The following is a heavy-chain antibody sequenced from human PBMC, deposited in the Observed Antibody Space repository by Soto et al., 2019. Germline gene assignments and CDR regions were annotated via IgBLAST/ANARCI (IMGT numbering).Heavy chain of an antibody. D-gene: IGHD2-2*02. CDR2: IYYRGST. CDR1: GGSVTSTTYY. CDR3: TIYPRRAFSGVRFDA. V-gene: IGHV4-39*01. J-gene: IGHJ4*02. Sequence: PSETLSLTCTVSGGSVTSTTYYWTWIRQPPGKGLEWIGSIYYRGSTYYNTSLKSRITISVDTSKNQFSLKLSSAAAADTAVYYCTIYPRRAFSGVRFDAWGQGALVTVSS.